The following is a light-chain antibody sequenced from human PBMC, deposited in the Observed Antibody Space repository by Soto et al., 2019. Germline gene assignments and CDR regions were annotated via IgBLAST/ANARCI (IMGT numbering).Light chain of an antibody. CDR2: EAS. V-gene: IGKV1-5*03. J-gene: IGKJ2*01. CDR3: QQYHSYLYT. Sequence: DIQMTQSPSTLSASVGDRVIITCRASQSISIWLAWYQQIQWKAPNLLLYEASTLAIGVPSRFSGRGSGTEFTLTISSLQPDDFATYYCQQYHSYLYTFGQGTKLE. CDR1: QSISIW.